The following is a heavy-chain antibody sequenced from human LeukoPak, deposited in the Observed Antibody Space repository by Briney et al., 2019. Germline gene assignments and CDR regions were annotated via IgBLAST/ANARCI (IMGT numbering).Heavy chain of an antibody. Sequence: GGSLRLSCAASGFTFYLYGMSWVRQVPGKGLEWVSGISGYGANTYYADSVKGRFTISRDNSKNTVFLQMNSLTVEDTAVYHCAKDRGPYLGIDNNWFDPWGQGTLVIVSS. CDR1: GFTFYLYG. D-gene: IGHD1-26*01. CDR2: ISGYGANT. V-gene: IGHV3-23*01. CDR3: AKDRGPYLGIDNNWFDP. J-gene: IGHJ5*02.